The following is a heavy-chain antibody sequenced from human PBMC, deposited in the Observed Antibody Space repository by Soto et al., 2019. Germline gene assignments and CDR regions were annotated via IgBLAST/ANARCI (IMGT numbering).Heavy chain of an antibody. Sequence: SETLSLTCTASGGSISSSSYYWGWIRQPPGKGLEWIGSIYYSGSTYYNPSLKSRVTISVDTSKNQFSLKLSSVTAADTAVYYCASHYYDSSGYYSLFDYWGQGTLVTVSS. V-gene: IGHV4-39*01. J-gene: IGHJ4*02. D-gene: IGHD3-22*01. CDR3: ASHYYDSSGYYSLFDY. CDR1: GGSISSSSYY. CDR2: IYYSGST.